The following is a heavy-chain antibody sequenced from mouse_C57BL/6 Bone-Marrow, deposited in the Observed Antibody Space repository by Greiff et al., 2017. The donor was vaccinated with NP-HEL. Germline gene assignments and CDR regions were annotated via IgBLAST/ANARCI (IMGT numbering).Heavy chain of an antibody. Sequence: QVQLKESGPGLVAPSQSLSITCTVSGFSLTSYAISWVRQPPGKGLEWLGVIWTGGGTNYNSALNSRLSIRKYNSKSQVFIKMNSLQTDDTARYYCASHYYGSLYYAMDYWGQGTSVTVSS. CDR1: GFSLTSYA. V-gene: IGHV2-9-1*01. J-gene: IGHJ4*01. CDR2: IWTGGGT. D-gene: IGHD1-1*01. CDR3: ASHYYGSLYYAMDY.